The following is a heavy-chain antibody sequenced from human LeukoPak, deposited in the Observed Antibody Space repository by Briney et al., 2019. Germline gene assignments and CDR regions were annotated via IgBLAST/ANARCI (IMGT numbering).Heavy chain of an antibody. CDR1: GYTFTSYG. Sequence: ASVNVSCKTSGYTFTSYGITWVRQAPGQGLEWMGWISTYNGNTNYAQKLQGRVTMTTDTSTSTAYMELRSLRSDDTAVYYCARFRVGVEMATVDYWGQGTLVTVSS. CDR2: ISTYNGNT. V-gene: IGHV1-18*01. J-gene: IGHJ4*02. CDR3: ARFRVGVEMATVDY. D-gene: IGHD5-24*01.